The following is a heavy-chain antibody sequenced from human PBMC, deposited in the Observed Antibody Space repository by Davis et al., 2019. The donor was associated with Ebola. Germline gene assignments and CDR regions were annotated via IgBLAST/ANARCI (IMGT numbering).Heavy chain of an antibody. CDR2: INHSGST. CDR3: AGRPRGRAAAGTGSY. CDR1: GGSFPGYY. V-gene: IGHV4-34*01. Sequence: SGTLSLTCAVYGGSFPGYYWNWIRQPPGKGMDWLGEINHSGSTNYNPSLKRRVTISVDTSKNQFSLNLSSVNAADTAVYYCAGRPRGRAAAGTGSYWGQGTLVTVSS. J-gene: IGHJ4*02. D-gene: IGHD6-13*01.